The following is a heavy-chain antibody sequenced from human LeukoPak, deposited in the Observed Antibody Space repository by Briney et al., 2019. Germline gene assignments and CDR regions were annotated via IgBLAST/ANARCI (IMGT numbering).Heavy chain of an antibody. CDR1: GFTFRYYW. CDR2: IKQDGSDK. J-gene: IGHJ4*02. CDR3: ARGRTGTFDY. V-gene: IGHV3-7*01. D-gene: IGHD1/OR15-1a*01. Sequence: GGSLRLSCAASGFTFRYYWMTWVRQAPGKGLEWVANIKQDGSDKYYVDSVKGRFTISRDNAKNSLSLQMNSLRTEDTAVYYCARGRTGTFDYWGQGNLVTVSS.